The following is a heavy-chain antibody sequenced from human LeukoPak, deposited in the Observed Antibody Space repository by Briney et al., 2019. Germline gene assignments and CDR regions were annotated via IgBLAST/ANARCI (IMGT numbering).Heavy chain of an antibody. V-gene: IGHV3-23*01. CDR2: ITGSGDNT. CDR1: GFTFSSYA. CDR3: AKVGIVGATTSAYFEY. D-gene: IGHD1-26*01. J-gene: IGHJ4*02. Sequence: PGGSLRLSCAASGFTFSSYAMTWVRQAPGKGLEWVSGITGSGDNTYYADSVKGRFTISRDNSKNTLYLQMNSLRPEDTAAYYCAKVGIVGATTSAYFEYWGQGTLVTVSS.